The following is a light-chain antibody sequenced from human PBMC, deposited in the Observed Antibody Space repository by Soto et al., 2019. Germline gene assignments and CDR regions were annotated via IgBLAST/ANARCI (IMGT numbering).Light chain of an antibody. CDR2: GAS. CDR3: QQYNNWPWT. CDR1: QRVSSN. J-gene: IGKJ1*01. Sequence: EIVMTQSPASLSVSPGEGDTLSCRASQRVSSNLAWYQQKPGQAPRLLIYGASTRATGIPARFSGSGSGTEFTLTISSLQSEDFAVYYCQQYNNWPWTFGQGTKVEIK. V-gene: IGKV3-15*01.